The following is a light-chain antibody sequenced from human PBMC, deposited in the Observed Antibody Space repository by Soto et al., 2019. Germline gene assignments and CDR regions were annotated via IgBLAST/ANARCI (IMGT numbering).Light chain of an antibody. J-gene: IGKJ2*01. CDR2: DAY. CDR3: QHRSNWPPYT. V-gene: IGKV3-11*01. Sequence: EIVLTQSPATLSLSPGEGATLSCRASQSVNTYLAWYQQKPGQAPRLLIYDAYNRATGVPARFSGSGSGTDFTLTISSLEPEDFAVYYCQHRSNWPPYTFGQGTKVDIK. CDR1: QSVNTY.